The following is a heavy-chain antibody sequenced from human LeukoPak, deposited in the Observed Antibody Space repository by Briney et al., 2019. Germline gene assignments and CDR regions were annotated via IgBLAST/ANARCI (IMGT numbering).Heavy chain of an antibody. V-gene: IGHV1-8*01. CDR2: MNPNSGNT. D-gene: IGHD2-15*01. CDR3: AALVVAATRRFDP. J-gene: IGHJ5*02. Sequence: GASVKVSCKASGYTFTSYDINWVRQATGQGLEWMGWMNPNSGNTGYAQKFQGRVTMTRNTSISTAYMELSSLRSEDTAVYYCAALVVAATRRFDPWGQRTLVTVSS. CDR1: GYTFTSYD.